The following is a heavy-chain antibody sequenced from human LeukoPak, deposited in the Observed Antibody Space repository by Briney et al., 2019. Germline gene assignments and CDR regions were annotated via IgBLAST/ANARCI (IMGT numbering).Heavy chain of an antibody. D-gene: IGHD2-21*02. V-gene: IGHV1-8*01. J-gene: IGHJ3*02. CDR2: MNPNTGNA. Sequence: VSVKVSCKTSGNTFTNYDINWLRQATGQGLEWMGWMNPNTGNADSAQKFQGRVTMTRNISISTAYMELSSLRFEDTAVYYCARCTGGDCGGAFDIWGQGTMVTVSS. CDR1: GNTFTNYD. CDR3: ARCTGGDCGGAFDI.